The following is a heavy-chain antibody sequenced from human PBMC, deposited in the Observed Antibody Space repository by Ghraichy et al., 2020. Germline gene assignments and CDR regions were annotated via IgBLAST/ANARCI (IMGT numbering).Heavy chain of an antibody. Sequence: GGSLRLSCAASGFTISSTYMSWVRQAPGMGLEWVSVIYGGGSTYYGDSVKGRFTLSRDDSQNTVYLQMNSLRAEDTAVYYCARESREVRGVIGFYYGMDVWGQGTTVTVSS. CDR2: IYGGGST. CDR1: GFTISSTY. D-gene: IGHD3-10*01. V-gene: IGHV3-53*01. J-gene: IGHJ6*02. CDR3: ARESREVRGVIGFYYGMDV.